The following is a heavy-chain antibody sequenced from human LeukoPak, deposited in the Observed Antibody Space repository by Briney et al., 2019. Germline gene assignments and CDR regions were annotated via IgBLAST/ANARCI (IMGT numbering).Heavy chain of an antibody. D-gene: IGHD3-9*01. Sequence: GESLKISCKGSGYSFTSYWIGWVRQMPGKGLEWMGIIYPGDSDTRYSPSFQGQVTISADKSISTAYLQWSSLKASDTAMYYCARSAWETYYDIGSDPWGQGTLVTVSS. CDR3: ARSAWETYYDIGSDP. J-gene: IGHJ5*02. CDR2: IYPGDSDT. CDR1: GYSFTSYW. V-gene: IGHV5-51*01.